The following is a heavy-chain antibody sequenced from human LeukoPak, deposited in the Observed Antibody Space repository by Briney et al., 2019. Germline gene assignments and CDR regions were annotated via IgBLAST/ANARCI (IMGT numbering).Heavy chain of an antibody. D-gene: IGHD5-24*01. CDR3: ARDTPSRRDGYDFDY. J-gene: IGHJ4*02. Sequence: ASVKVSCKSSGYTFTIYGISWVRQAPAQGLQWMGWISGNNGNTNYAQELQGRVTTTTDPSTSAAYMELRSLRSDDTGVYYCARDTPSRRDGYDFDYWGQGAQVT. CDR2: ISGNNGNT. CDR1: GYTFTIYG. V-gene: IGHV1-18*01.